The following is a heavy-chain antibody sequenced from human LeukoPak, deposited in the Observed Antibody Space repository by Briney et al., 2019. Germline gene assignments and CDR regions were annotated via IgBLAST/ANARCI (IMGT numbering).Heavy chain of an antibody. CDR1: GGSISSGGYY. Sequence: SETLSLTCTVSGGSISSGGYYWSWIRQPPGKGLEWIGYIYHSGSTYYNPSLKSRVTISVDRSKNQFSLKLSSVTAADTAVYYCARWAGGYDYGEFIPPYFDYWGQGTLVTVSS. V-gene: IGHV4-30-2*02. J-gene: IGHJ4*02. CDR2: IYHSGST. D-gene: IGHD5-12*01. CDR3: ARWAGGYDYGEFIPPYFDY.